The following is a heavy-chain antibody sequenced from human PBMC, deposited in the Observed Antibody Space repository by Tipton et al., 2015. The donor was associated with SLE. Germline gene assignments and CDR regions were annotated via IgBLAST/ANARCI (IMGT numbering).Heavy chain of an antibody. J-gene: IGHJ4*02. D-gene: IGHD6-13*01. CDR3: ARELKYSSSWYDY. V-gene: IGHV3-21*01. CDR1: GFTLSGYS. CDR2: ISSSSSNR. Sequence: SLRLSCAASGFTLSGYSMNWVRQAPGKGLEWVSSISSSSSNRYYADSVKGRFTISRDNAKNSLYLQMNRLRAEDTAVYYCARELKYSSSWYDYWGQGTLVTVSS.